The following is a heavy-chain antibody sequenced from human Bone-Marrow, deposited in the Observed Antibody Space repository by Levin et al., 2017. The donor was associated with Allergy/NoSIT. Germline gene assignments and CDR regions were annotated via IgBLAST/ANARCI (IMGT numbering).Heavy chain of an antibody. CDR1: GFTVSSYY. J-gene: IGHJ6*02. Sequence: GESLKISCAASGFTVSSYYMSWVRQAPGKGLEWVSVIYSGGSTYYADSVKGRFTIYRDNSKNTLYFQMNSLRAEDTAVYYCARGPYSGSDDDGMDVWGQGTTVTVSS. CDR3: ARGPYSGSDDDGMDV. CDR2: IYSGGST. V-gene: IGHV3-53*01. D-gene: IGHD1-26*01.